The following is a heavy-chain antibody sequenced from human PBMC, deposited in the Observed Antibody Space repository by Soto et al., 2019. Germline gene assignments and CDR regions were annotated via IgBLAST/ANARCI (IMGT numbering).Heavy chain of an antibody. Sequence: SETLSLTCTVSGGSISSGSYYWSWIRQHPGKGLEWIGYIYYSGSTNYNPSLKSRVTISVDTSKNQFSLKLSSVTAADTAVYYCARYHTSQAEAGTVPYAMLLDVWGQGTTVNVSS. D-gene: IGHD6-13*01. CDR3: ARYHTSQAEAGTVPYAMLLDV. J-gene: IGHJ6*02. CDR2: IYYSGST. CDR1: GGSISSGSYY. V-gene: IGHV4-61*01.